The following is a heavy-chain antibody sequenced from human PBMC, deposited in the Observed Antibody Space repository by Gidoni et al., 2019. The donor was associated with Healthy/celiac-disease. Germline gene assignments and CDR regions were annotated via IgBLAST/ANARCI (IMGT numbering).Heavy chain of an antibody. D-gene: IGHD6-13*01. CDR1: GFTFSSSA. J-gene: IGHJ4*02. CDR3: AKPYSSSWTFDY. Sequence: QVQLVESGGGVVQPGRSLRLSCAASGFTFSSSAMHWVRQAPGKGLEWVAVISYDGSNKYYADSVKGRFTISRDNSKNTLYLQMNSLRAEDTAVYYCAKPYSSSWTFDYWGQGTLVTVSS. CDR2: ISYDGSNK. V-gene: IGHV3-30*18.